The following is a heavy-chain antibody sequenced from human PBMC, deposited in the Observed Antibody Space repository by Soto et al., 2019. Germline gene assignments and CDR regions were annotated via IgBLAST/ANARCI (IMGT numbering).Heavy chain of an antibody. J-gene: IGHJ4*02. CDR2: ISYDGSNK. CDR3: ARDWEGGSSWYFDY. V-gene: IGHV3-30-3*01. Sequence: QVQLVESGGGVVQPGRSLRLSCAASGFTFSSYAMHWVRQAPGKGLEWVAVISYDGSNKYYADSVKGRFTISRDNSKNTLYLQMNSLRAEDTAVYYCARDWEGGSSWYFDYWGQGTLVTVPS. D-gene: IGHD6-13*01. CDR1: GFTFSSYA.